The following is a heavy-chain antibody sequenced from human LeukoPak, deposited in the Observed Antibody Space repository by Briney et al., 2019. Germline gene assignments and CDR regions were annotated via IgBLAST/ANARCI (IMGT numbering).Heavy chain of an antibody. V-gene: IGHV3-23*01. CDR3: AKKGQADDGGKPD. J-gene: IGHJ4*02. Sequence: GGSLRLSCVASGFTFSIYDLSWVRQAPGKGLECVSAIDRGVGSTYYADSVKGRLTISRDNSKNTLYLQMNNLRVDDTAVYYCAKKGQADDGGKPDWGQGTLVTVSS. CDR2: IDRGVGST. CDR1: GFTFSIYD.